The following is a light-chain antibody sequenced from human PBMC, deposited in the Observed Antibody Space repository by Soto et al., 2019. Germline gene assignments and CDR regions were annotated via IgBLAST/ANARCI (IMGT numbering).Light chain of an antibody. CDR1: QSVSSTS. J-gene: IGKJ1*01. CDR3: QQFGSSPPRP. V-gene: IGKV3-20*01. CDR2: AAS. Sequence: EIVLTQSPGTLSLSPGERATLSCRASQSVSSTSLAWYQHKSGQPPRLLIYAASRRATGITDRFSGSGSGKDFPLTISRLQPEDFEVYYCQQFGSSPPRPFGQGNKVEIK.